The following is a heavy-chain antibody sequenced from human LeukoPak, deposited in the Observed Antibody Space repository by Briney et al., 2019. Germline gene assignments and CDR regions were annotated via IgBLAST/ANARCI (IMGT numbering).Heavy chain of an antibody. V-gene: IGHV3-74*01. D-gene: IGHD5-18*01. CDR1: GFTFSSYW. CDR2: INSDGSDT. Sequence: GGSLRLSCAASGFTFSSYWMHWGRQAPGKGLVWVSRINSDGSDTTYADSVKGRFTISRDSAKGTLYLQMSSLRAEDTAVYYCAREDRFGYNYAYGLDVWGPGTPVTVS. CDR3: AREDRFGYNYAYGLDV. J-gene: IGHJ6*02.